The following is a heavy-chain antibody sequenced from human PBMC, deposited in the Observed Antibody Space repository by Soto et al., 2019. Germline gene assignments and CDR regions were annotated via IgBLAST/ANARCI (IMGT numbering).Heavy chain of an antibody. CDR3: ARSGFCSSTSCYGVLNWFDP. CDR2: ISSSGSTI. J-gene: IGHJ5*02. D-gene: IGHD2-2*03. V-gene: IGHV3-11*01. CDR1: GFTFSDYY. Sequence: GGSLRLSCAASGFTFSDYYMSWIRQAPGKGLEWVSYISSSGSTIYYADSVKGRFTISRDNAKNSLYLQMNSLRAEDTAVYYCARSGFCSSTSCYGVLNWFDPWGQGTLVTVSS.